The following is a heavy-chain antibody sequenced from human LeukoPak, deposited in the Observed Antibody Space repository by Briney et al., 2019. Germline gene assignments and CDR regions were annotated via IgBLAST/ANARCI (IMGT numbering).Heavy chain of an antibody. CDR2: IYSSGST. CDR3: ASVSSGGDVVY. V-gene: IGHV4-61*03. J-gene: IGHJ4*02. Sequence: SETLSLTCAVSGYSVSSSSSGSYFWSWIRQPPGMGLEWIGYIYSSGSTNYNPSLKSRLTISVDTSKNHVSLKLSSVTAADTAIYYCASVSSGGDVVYWGQGTLVTVSS. CDR1: GYSVSSSSSGSYF. D-gene: IGHD2-21*02.